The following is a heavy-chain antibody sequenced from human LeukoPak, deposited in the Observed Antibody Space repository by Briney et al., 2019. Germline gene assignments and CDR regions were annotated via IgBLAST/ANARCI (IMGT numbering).Heavy chain of an antibody. CDR3: AKGQLWSQMDV. D-gene: IGHD5-18*01. V-gene: IGHV3-23*01. J-gene: IGHJ6*04. CDR2: ISGSGSST. CDR1: GFTFSNYG. Sequence: PGGTLRLSCAASGFTFSNYGMSWVRQAPGKGLEWVSVISGSGSSTYYADSVKGRSTISRDNSKNTLYLQMNSLRAEDTAVYYCAKGQLWSQMDVWGKGTTVTISS.